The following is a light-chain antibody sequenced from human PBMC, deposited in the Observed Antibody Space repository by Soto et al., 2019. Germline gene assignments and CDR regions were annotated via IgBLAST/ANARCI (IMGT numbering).Light chain of an antibody. J-gene: IGKJ4*02. Sequence: EIVLTQSPGTLSVSPGERATLSCRASQSVGRNYLAWYQQKPGQAPRLLIYGASSRATGIPDRFSGSESGTDFTLTISRLEPEDFAVYYCQQYAESPLTFGGGTKVETK. CDR3: QQYAESPLT. CDR1: QSVGRNY. CDR2: GAS. V-gene: IGKV3-20*01.